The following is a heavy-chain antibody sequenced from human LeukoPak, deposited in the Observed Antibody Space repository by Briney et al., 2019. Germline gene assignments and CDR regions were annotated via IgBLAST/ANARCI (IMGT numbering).Heavy chain of an antibody. J-gene: IGHJ3*01. CDR3: ARIRDGYNDAYDL. CDR1: GYTFTVYY. Sequence: SVKVSCKASGYTFTVYYMHWVRQAPGQGLEWMGGIIPIFGTVNYAQKFQDKVTITADESTRTAYMELSSLRSEDTAVYYCARIRDGYNDAYDLWGQGTVVTVPS. CDR2: IIPIFGTV. D-gene: IGHD5-24*01. V-gene: IGHV1-69*13.